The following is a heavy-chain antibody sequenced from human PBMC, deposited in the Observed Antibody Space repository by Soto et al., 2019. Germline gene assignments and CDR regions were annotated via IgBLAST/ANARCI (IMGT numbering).Heavy chain of an antibody. D-gene: IGHD3-22*01. J-gene: IGHJ4*02. CDR1: GFTFSSYA. Sequence: GGSLRLSCVASGFTFSSYAMSWVRQAPGKGLEWVTAISNSGGSTYYADSVKGRFAISRDNSKNTLYLQMNSLRAEDTAVYCCARLTYYHSSGYYWGQGAQVTVSS. CDR3: ARLTYYHSSGYY. V-gene: IGHV3-23*01. CDR2: ISNSGGST.